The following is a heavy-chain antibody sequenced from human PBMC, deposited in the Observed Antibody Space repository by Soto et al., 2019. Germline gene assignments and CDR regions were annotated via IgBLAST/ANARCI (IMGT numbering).Heavy chain of an antibody. D-gene: IGHD1-7*01. Sequence: QITLKESGPTLVKPTQTLTLTCTFSGFSRSNHGVGMGSIRQPPGKAPDSLALSYWDDYKRYTPPLKSRLTLTKGISKNLVCLTRVNIAPLNTATYYCAHRHYNWYYDIWGRRTTVTVSS. V-gene: IGHV2-5*02. CDR3: AHRHYNWYYDI. CDR1: GFSRSNHGVG. J-gene: IGHJ3*02. CDR2: SYWDDYK.